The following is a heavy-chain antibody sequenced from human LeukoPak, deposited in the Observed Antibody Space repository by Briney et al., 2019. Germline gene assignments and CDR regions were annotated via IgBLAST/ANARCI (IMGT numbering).Heavy chain of an antibody. CDR3: ATAILGTVHILSSGLDLSDY. J-gene: IGHJ4*02. CDR2: FDPEDGET. D-gene: IGHD6-19*01. CDR1: GYTLTELS. V-gene: IGHV1-24*01. Sequence: ASVKVSCKVSGYTLTELSMHWVRQAPGKGLEWMGGFDPEDGETIYAQKFQGRVTMTEDTSTDTAYMELSSLRSEDTAVYYCATAILGTVHILSSGLDLSDYWGQGTLVTVSS.